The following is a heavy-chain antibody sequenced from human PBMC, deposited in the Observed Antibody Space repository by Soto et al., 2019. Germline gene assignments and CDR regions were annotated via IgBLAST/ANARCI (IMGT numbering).Heavy chain of an antibody. D-gene: IGHD6-19*01. Sequence: HPGGSLRLSCAASGFTFRTYAMTWVRQAPGKGLEWVSTISSSGGLTYYADSVKGRFTASRDNSKSTLYLQMSSLRAEDTAVYYCAKAQWGGEQWLVTGPYSDCWGQGTLVTVSS. CDR1: GFTFRTYA. J-gene: IGHJ4*02. CDR3: AKAQWGGEQWLVTGPYSDC. CDR2: ISSSGGLT. V-gene: IGHV3-23*01.